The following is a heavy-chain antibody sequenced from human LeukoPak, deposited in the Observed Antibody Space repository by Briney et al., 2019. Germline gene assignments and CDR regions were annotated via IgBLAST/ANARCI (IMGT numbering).Heavy chain of an antibody. V-gene: IGHV3-21*01. J-gene: IGHJ4*02. CDR2: ISSSSSYI. Sequence: GGPLRLSCAASGFTFSSYNMNWVRQAPGKGREWVSSISSSSSYIYYADSVKGRFTISRDNAKNSLYLQMNSLRAEDTAVYYCARGGGDYGVNLDYWGQGTLVTVSS. CDR3: ARGGGDYGVNLDY. D-gene: IGHD4-17*01. CDR1: GFTFSSYN.